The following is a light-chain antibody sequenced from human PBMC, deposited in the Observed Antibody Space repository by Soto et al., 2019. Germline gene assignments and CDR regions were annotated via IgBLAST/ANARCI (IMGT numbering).Light chain of an antibody. Sequence: QSVLTQSPSASGTPGQRVTISCSGSSSNIGSNTVNWYQQFPGTAPKLLIYSNNQRPSGVPDRFSASTSDTSASLAISGLQAEDEADYYCQSYDTSLNGYVFGTGTKVTVL. V-gene: IGLV1-44*01. CDR3: QSYDTSLNGYV. CDR2: SNN. CDR1: SSNIGSNT. J-gene: IGLJ1*01.